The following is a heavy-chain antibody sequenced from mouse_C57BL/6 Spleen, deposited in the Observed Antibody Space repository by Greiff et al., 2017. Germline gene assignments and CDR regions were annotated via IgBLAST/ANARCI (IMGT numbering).Heavy chain of an antibody. J-gene: IGHJ2*01. V-gene: IGHV5-6*01. CDR3: ATYYGENYFDY. D-gene: IGHD1-1*01. Sequence: EVQRVESGGDLVKPGGSLKLSCAASGFTFSSYGMSWVRQTPDKRLEWVATISSGGSYTYYPDSVKGRFTISRDNAKNTLYLQMSSLKSEDTAMYYCATYYGENYFDYWGQGTTLTVSS. CDR2: ISSGGSYT. CDR1: GFTFSSYG.